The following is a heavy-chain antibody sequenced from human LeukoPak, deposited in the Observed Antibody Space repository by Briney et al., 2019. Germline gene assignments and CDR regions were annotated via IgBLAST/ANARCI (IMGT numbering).Heavy chain of an antibody. J-gene: IGHJ4*02. V-gene: IGHV3-23*01. CDR2: ISGSGGST. D-gene: IGHD5-18*01. CDR3: ARGRNTGRQFYFDY. CDR1: GFTFSSSG. Sequence: GGSLRLSCAASGFTFSSSGMGWVRQAPGKGLECVSPISGSGGSTSYTDSVRGRFTISRDNSKNTLYLQMNSLRAEDTAVYYCARGRNTGRQFYFDYWGQGTLVTVAS.